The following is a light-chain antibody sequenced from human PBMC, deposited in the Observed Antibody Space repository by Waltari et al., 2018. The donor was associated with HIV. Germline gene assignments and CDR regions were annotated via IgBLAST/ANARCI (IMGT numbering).Light chain of an antibody. CDR3: LLYVGTGIWV. CDR2: DTI. J-gene: IGLJ3*02. CDR1: SGSVSSRYY. V-gene: IGLV8-61*01. Sequence: QTVVTQEPSFSVSPGGTVTLTCGLSSGSVSSRYYPSWYQKTPGLPPRILICDTIPRSSGVPDRFSCSILGNKAALTITGAQSDDESDYYCLLYVGTGIWVFGGGTKLTVL.